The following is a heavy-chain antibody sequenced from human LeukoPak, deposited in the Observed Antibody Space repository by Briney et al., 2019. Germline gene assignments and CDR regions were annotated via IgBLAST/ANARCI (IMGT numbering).Heavy chain of an antibody. CDR1: GGSISSYY. V-gene: IGHV4-59*08. D-gene: IGHD6-13*01. Sequence: SETLSLICSVSGGSISSYYWMWIRQPRGKGLEWIGYIYYSGSTNYHPSLKSRVTISVDTSKNQFSLKLNSVTAADTAVYYRGRPKNSSWYWFDPWGQGTLVTVSP. CDR2: IYYSGST. J-gene: IGHJ5*02. CDR3: GRPKNSSWYWFDP.